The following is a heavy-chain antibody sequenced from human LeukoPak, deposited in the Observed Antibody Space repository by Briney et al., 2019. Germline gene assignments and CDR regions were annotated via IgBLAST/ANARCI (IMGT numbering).Heavy chain of an antibody. Sequence: GGSLRLSCAASGFDFSSYSMNWVRQAPGKGLEWVSAISPWSDYIYYVDSVKGRFTISRDNAKNSLYLQMNSLRAEDTAVYYCAKKYDAFDIWGQGTMVTVSS. J-gene: IGHJ3*02. CDR3: AKKYDAFDI. CDR1: GFDFSSYS. V-gene: IGHV3-21*01. CDR2: ISPWSDYI.